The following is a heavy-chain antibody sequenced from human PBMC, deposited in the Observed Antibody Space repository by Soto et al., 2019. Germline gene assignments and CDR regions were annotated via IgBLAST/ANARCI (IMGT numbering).Heavy chain of an antibody. J-gene: IGHJ5*02. CDR2: IHHSGTT. CDR3: ARVRQYCSATSCYLDP. V-gene: IGHV4-4*02. Sequence: PSETLSLTCAVSGDSISSSNWWHWVRQPLGKGLEWIGEIHHSGTTNYNPSLKSRVAISVDRSKNQFSLKLNSVTAADTAVYYCARVRQYCSATSCYLDPWGQGTLVTVSS. CDR1: GDSISSSNW. D-gene: IGHD2-2*01.